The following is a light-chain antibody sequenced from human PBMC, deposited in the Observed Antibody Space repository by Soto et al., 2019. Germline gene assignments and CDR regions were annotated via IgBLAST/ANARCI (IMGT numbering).Light chain of an antibody. CDR1: SSDVGSYNV. V-gene: IGLV2-23*01. Sequence: QSALTRPASVSGSPGQSITISCTGTSSDVGSYNVVSWYQQHPGKAPKLMIYEGSKWPSGVSNRFSGSKSGNTASLTISGLQAEDEADYYCCSYAGSSTYVVFGEGTTLTVL. J-gene: IGLJ2*01. CDR3: CSYAGSSTYVV. CDR2: EGS.